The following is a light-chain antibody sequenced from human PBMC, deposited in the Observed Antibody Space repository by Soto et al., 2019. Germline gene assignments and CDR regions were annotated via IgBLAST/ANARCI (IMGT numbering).Light chain of an antibody. J-gene: IGKJ1*01. CDR2: DAS. CDR1: QSVSSN. CDR3: QQSYITPRT. Sequence: EIVMTQSPDTLSVSPGERATLSCRASQSVSSNLAWYQQKPGQAPRLLIYDASTRAPGFPARFSGSGSGTEFTLTISSLQSEDFATYFCQQSYITPRTFGQGTKVDIK. V-gene: IGKV3-15*01.